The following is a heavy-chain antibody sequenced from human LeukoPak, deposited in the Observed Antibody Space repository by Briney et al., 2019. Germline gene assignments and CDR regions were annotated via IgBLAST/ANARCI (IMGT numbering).Heavy chain of an antibody. V-gene: IGHV3-53*01. J-gene: IGHJ4*02. Sequence: GGSLRLSCAASGVSVSNNYMSWVRQAPGKGLEWVSIIYSGGKTYYADSVTGRFTISRDISKNTLFLQMNSLRAEDTAVYFCAKPVANSVGCVQYWGQGALVTVSS. CDR1: GVSVSNNY. D-gene: IGHD1-14*01. CDR3: AKPVANSVGCVQY. CDR2: IYSGGKT.